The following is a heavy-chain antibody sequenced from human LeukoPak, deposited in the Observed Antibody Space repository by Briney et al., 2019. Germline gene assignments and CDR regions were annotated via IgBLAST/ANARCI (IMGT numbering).Heavy chain of an antibody. J-gene: IGHJ6*02. CDR3: ASRVVVNYYYYGMDV. D-gene: IGHD3-22*01. Sequence: SETLSLTCAVYGGSFSGYYWSWIRQPPGKGLEWIGEINHSGSTNYNPSLKSRVTISVDTSKNQFPLKLSSVTAADTAVYYCASRVVVNYYYYGMDVWGQGTTVTVSS. CDR1: GGSFSGYY. CDR2: INHSGST. V-gene: IGHV4-34*01.